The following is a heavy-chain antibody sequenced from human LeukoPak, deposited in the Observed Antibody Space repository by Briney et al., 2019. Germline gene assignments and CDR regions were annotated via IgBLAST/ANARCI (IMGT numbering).Heavy chain of an antibody. CDR1: GGSISSYY. V-gene: IGHV4-4*07. CDR3: ARGDFWSGYHDY. CDR2: IYTSGST. Sequence: SETLSLTCTVSGGSISSYYWSWIRQPAGKGLEWIGRIYTSGSTNYNPSLKSRVTMSVDTSKNQFSLKLSSVTAADTAVYFCARGDFWSGYHDYWGQGTLVTVSS. J-gene: IGHJ4*02. D-gene: IGHD3-3*01.